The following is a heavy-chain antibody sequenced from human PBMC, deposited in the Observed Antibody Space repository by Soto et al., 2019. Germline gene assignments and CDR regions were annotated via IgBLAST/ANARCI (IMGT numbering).Heavy chain of an antibody. CDR3: ARDRNGDSSSRDRYFDY. CDR2: ISAYNGNT. D-gene: IGHD6-6*01. V-gene: IGHV1-18*01. Sequence: QVQLVQSGAEVKKPGASVKVSCKASGYTFTGYGISWVRQAPGQGLEWMGWISAYNGNTNYAQKLQGRVTMTTDTSTSTAYMELRSLRSDDTAVYYCARDRNGDSSSRDRYFDYWGQGTLVTVSS. J-gene: IGHJ4*02. CDR1: GYTFTGYG.